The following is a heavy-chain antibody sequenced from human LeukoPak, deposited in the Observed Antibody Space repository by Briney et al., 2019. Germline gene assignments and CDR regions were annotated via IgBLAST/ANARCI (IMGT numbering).Heavy chain of an antibody. J-gene: IGHJ4*02. D-gene: IGHD2-2*01. Sequence: GGSLRLSCAASGFTFSSYWMSWVRQAPGKGLEWVANIKQDGSEKYYVDSVKGRFTISRDNAKNSLYLQMNSLRAEDTAVYYCARGRVVPAAIVDYWGQGTLVTVSS. CDR3: ARGRVVPAAIVDY. CDR2: IKQDGSEK. CDR1: GFTFSSYW. V-gene: IGHV3-7*01.